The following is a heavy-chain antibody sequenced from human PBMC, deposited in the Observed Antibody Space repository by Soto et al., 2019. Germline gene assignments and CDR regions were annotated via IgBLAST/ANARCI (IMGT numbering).Heavy chain of an antibody. J-gene: IGHJ4*02. CDR2: IYYSGST. CDR1: GGSISSYY. Sequence: SETLSLTCTVSGGSISSYYWSWIRQPPGKGLEWIGYIYYSGSTNYNPSLKSRVTISVDTSKNQFSLKLSSVTAADTAVYYCARGSSGYYFGLGYFAYWGQGPLVTVS. CDR3: ARGSSGYYFGLGYFAY. D-gene: IGHD3-22*01. V-gene: IGHV4-59*01.